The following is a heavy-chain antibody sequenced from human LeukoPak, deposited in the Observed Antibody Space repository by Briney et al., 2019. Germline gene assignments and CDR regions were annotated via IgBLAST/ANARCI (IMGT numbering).Heavy chain of an antibody. D-gene: IGHD6-19*01. Sequence: SETLSLTCTVSGGSISSSSYYWGWIRQPPGKGLEWIGYIYYSGSTNYNPSLKSRVTISVDTSKNQFSLKLSSVTAADTAVYYCARGGSIAVAPFDYWGQGTLVTVSS. CDR1: GGSISSSSYY. CDR2: IYYSGST. J-gene: IGHJ4*02. V-gene: IGHV4-61*05. CDR3: ARGGSIAVAPFDY.